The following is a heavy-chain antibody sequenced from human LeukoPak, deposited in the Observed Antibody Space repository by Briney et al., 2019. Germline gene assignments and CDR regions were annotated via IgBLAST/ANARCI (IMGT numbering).Heavy chain of an antibody. Sequence: AGGSLRLSCVTSGFTFTDYNVHWVRQAPGKGLEWLVVIWYDGTTNFHADSVKGRFTISRDNSKNTVYLEMNSLRAEDTAVYYCARGEGVATSGPGDYWGRGTLVTVSS. CDR3: ARGEGVATSGPGDY. CDR2: IWYDGTTN. V-gene: IGHV3-33*01. J-gene: IGHJ4*02. CDR1: GFTFTDYN. D-gene: IGHD5-12*01.